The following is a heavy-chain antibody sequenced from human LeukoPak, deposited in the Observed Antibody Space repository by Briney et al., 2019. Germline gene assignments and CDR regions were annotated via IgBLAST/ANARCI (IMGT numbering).Heavy chain of an antibody. CDR3: ARDGSGSTDY. V-gene: IGHV3-21*01. CDR1: GFTFSSYS. J-gene: IGHJ4*02. Sequence: PGGSLRLSCAASGFTFSSYSMNWVRQAPGKGLEWVLSISSSSSYIYYADSVKGRFIISRDNAKNSLYLQMNSLRAEGTAVYYCARDGSGSTDYWGQGTLVTVSS. CDR2: ISSSSSYI. D-gene: IGHD3-10*01.